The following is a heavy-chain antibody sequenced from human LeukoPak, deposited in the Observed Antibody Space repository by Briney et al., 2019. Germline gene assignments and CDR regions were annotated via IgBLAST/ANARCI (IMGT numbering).Heavy chain of an antibody. CDR2: INPNSGGT. J-gene: IGHJ4*02. V-gene: IGHV1-2*02. CDR1: GYTFTGYY. D-gene: IGHD2-15*01. CDR3: ARAGGYCSGGSCYSFDY. Sequence: RASVKVSCKASGYTFTGYYMHWVRQAPGQGLEWMGWINPNSGGTNYAQKFQGRVTMTRDTSISTAYMELSRLRSDDTAVYYCARAGGYCSGGSCYSFDYWGQGTLVTVSS.